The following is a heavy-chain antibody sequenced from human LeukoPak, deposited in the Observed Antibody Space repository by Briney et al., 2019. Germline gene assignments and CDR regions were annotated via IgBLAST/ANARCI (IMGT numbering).Heavy chain of an antibody. CDR3: TRAGSFWGSTSFYDS. J-gene: IGHJ4*02. CDR1: GFTFNNYW. Sequence: GGSLRLCCGTSGFTFNNYWMAWVRQSPGKGLDWVANINLGGNEGRYAGSVKDRFTISRDNAKTSLYLQMNSLRDEDTGVYYCTRAGSFWGSTSFYDSWGQGVLVTVSS. CDR2: INLGGNEG. V-gene: IGHV3-7*04. D-gene: IGHD3-10*01.